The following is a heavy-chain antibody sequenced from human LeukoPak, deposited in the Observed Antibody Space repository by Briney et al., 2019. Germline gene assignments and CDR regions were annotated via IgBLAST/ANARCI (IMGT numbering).Heavy chain of an antibody. J-gene: IGHJ5*02. CDR2: IYYSGST. Sequence: SETLSLTCTVSGGSISSYYWSWIRQPPGKGLEWIGYIYYSGSTNYYPSLKSRVTISVDTSKNQFSLKLSSVTAADTAVYYCARDRYPGWSEGFDPWGQGTLVTVSS. CDR3: ARDRYPGWSEGFDP. V-gene: IGHV4-59*01. CDR1: GGSISSYY. D-gene: IGHD6-19*01.